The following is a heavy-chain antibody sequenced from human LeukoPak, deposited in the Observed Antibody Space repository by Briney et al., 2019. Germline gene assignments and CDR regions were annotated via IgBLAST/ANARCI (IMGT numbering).Heavy chain of an antibody. CDR1: GFTVSNNY. CDR3: ARNSGELGA. CDR2: NGGGGT. J-gene: IGHJ5*02. D-gene: IGHD2-21*01. Sequence: GGSLTLSCAASGFTVSNNYMSWVRRAAGKGLEWVSLNGGGGTYYADSVKGRFSISRDNSKNTLYLQMNSLRAEDTAVYYCARNSGELGAWGQGTLVTVSS. V-gene: IGHV3-53*01.